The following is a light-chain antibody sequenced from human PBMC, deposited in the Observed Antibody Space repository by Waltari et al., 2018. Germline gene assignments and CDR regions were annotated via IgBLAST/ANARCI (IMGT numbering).Light chain of an antibody. CDR3: SSYTSSSTRV. J-gene: IGLJ1*01. CDR1: SSDVGGHNY. Sequence: QSTLTQPASVSGSPGQSITISCTGTSSDVGGHNYVSWYQQHPGKAPKLVIYDVSSRPSGVSNRFSGSKSGNTASLTSYGLQAEDEADYYCSSYTSSSTRVFGTGTRVTVL. CDR2: DVS. V-gene: IGLV2-14*03.